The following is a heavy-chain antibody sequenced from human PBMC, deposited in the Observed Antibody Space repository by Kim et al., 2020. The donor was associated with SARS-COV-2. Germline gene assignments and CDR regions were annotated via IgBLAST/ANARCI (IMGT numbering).Heavy chain of an antibody. Sequence: GGSLRLSCAASGFTVSSNYMSWVRQAPGKGLEWVSVIYSGGSTYYSDSVKGRFTISRHNSKNTLYLQMNSLRAEDTAVYYCAREGGDGYLSYYYGMHVRGQGTTVTVSS. CDR1: GFTVSSNY. V-gene: IGHV3-53*04. J-gene: IGHJ6*02. CDR2: IYSGGST. CDR3: AREGGDGYLSYYYGMHV. D-gene: IGHD3-16*01.